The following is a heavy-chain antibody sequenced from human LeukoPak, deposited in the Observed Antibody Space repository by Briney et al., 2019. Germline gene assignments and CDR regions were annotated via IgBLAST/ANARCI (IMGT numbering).Heavy chain of an antibody. V-gene: IGHV1-18*01. CDR3: ARMYYDFWSGYYDFDY. CDR1: GYTFTSYG. CDR2: LSAYNGNT. J-gene: IGHJ4*02. D-gene: IGHD3-3*01. Sequence: ASVKVSCKASGYTFTSYGISWVRQAPGQGLEWMGWLSAYNGNTNYAQKLQGRVTMTTDTSTSTAYMELRSLRSDDTAVYYCARMYYDFWSGYYDFDYWGQGTLVTVSS.